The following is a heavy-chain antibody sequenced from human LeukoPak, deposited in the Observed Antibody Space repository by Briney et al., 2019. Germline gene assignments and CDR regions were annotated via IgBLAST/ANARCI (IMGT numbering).Heavy chain of an antibody. J-gene: IGHJ5*02. D-gene: IGHD6-13*01. V-gene: IGHV4-39*07. CDR3: ARGEPYSSSWYFWFDP. Sequence: SETLSLTCTVSGGSISSSSYYWGWIRQPPGKGLEWIGNIYYSGSTHYNPSLKSRVTISVDTSKNQFSLKLSSVSVADTAVYYCARGEPYSSSWYFWFDPWGQGTLVTVSS. CDR1: GGSISSSSYY. CDR2: IYYSGST.